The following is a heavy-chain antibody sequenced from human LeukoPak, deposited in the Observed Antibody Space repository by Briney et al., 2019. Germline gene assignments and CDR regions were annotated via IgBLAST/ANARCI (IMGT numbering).Heavy chain of an antibody. Sequence: GGSLRLSCAASAFTFSSYSMNWVRQAPGKGLEWFSSISSSSSYIYYADSVKGRFTISRDNAKNSLYLQMNSLRAEDTALYYCARGGITIFGVVSYMDVWGKGTTVTVSS. CDR3: ARGGITIFGVVSYMDV. CDR2: ISSSSSYI. CDR1: AFTFSSYS. J-gene: IGHJ6*03. D-gene: IGHD3-3*01. V-gene: IGHV3-21*04.